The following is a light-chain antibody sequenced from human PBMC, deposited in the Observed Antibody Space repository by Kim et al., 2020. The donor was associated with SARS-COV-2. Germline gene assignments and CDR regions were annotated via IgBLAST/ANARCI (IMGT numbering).Light chain of an antibody. CDR3: QEYNSDFT. CDR2: DAS. CDR1: PTISTW. J-gene: IGKJ3*01. Sequence: GDRVTITCRASPTISTWLAWYQQKPGKPPNALISDASSLESGVPSRFSGSGSGTAFTLTISSLQPDDFATYYCQEYNSDFTFGPGTKVD. V-gene: IGKV1-5*01.